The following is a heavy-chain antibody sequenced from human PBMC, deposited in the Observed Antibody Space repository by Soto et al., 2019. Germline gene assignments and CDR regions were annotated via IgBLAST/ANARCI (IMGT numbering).Heavy chain of an antibody. CDR2: IDPSDSYT. Sequence: LGESLKISCNGSGYSFTSYWVSWVRQMPGKGLEWMGRIDPSDSYTNYSPSFQGHVTISADKSISTAYLQWSSLKASDTAMYYCARLGQSFSTTVVTIWGQGTLVTVSS. V-gene: IGHV5-10-1*01. CDR1: GYSFTSYW. J-gene: IGHJ4*02. CDR3: ARLGQSFSTTVVTI. D-gene: IGHD4-17*01.